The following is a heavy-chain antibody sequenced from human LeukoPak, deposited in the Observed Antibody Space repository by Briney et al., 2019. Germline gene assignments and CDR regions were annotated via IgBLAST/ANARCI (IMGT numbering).Heavy chain of an antibody. V-gene: IGHV3-23*01. CDR3: AREKVGYYDSSGYC. J-gene: IGHJ3*01. CDR1: GFTFSSYA. CDR2: ISDSGAST. D-gene: IGHD3-22*01. Sequence: GGSLRLSCAASGFTFSSYAMSWVRQAPGKGLEWVSAISDSGASTYYADSVKGRFTISRDNAKNSLYLQMNSLRDEDTAVYYCAREKVGYYDSSGYCWGQGTMVTVSS.